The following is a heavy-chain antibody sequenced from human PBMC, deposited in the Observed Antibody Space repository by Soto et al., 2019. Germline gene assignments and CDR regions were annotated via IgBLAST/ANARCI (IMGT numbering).Heavy chain of an antibody. J-gene: IGHJ4*02. CDR2: INAGSGRT. Sequence: QVQLVQSGAEVREPGASVKVSCKASGYTFTSYYIHWVRQAPGQGLEWLGIINAGSGRTTYTQKCQGRVAMTRDTSTSTVYMQLSSLGFEDTAVYYCARGLTSDSYYVWGQGTLVTVSS. CDR3: ARGLTSDSYYV. CDR1: GYTFTSYY. D-gene: IGHD3-10*01. V-gene: IGHV1-46*01.